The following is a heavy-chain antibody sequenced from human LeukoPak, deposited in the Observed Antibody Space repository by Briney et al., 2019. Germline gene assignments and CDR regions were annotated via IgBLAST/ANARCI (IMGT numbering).Heavy chain of an antibody. CDR3: AKGRRARWLQSLFDY. J-gene: IGHJ4*02. V-gene: IGHV3-23*01. CDR1: GFTFSSYA. CDR2: ISGSGDTT. D-gene: IGHD5-24*01. Sequence: GGSLRLSCAASGFTFSSYAMSWVRQAPGKGLEWVSGISGSGDTTYYADSVKGRFTISRDNSKNTLYLQMNSLRAEDTAVYYCAKGRRARWLQSLFDYWGQGTLVTVSS.